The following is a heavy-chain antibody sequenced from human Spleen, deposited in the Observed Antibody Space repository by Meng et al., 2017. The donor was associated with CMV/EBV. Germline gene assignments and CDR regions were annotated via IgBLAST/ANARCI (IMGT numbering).Heavy chain of an antibody. CDR1: GFTFRSYG. D-gene: IGHD2-8*01. Sequence: GESLKISCAASGFTFRSYGMHWVRQAPGKGLEWVAVIWYDGSNKNYADSVKGRFTISRDSSKHTLYLQMNSLRAEDTAVYYCARDQGDCTNGVCYIRGNCDYWGQGTLVTVSS. V-gene: IGHV3-30*19. CDR3: ARDQGDCTNGVCYIRGNCDY. J-gene: IGHJ4*02. CDR2: IWYDGSNK.